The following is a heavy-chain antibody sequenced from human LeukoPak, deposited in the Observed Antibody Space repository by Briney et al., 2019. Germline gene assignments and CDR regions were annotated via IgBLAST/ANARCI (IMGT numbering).Heavy chain of an antibody. CDR2: IRYDGSNK. J-gene: IGHJ4*02. Sequence: GGSLRLSCAASGFTFSSYGMHWVRQAPGKGLEWVAFIRYDGSNKYYADSVKGRFTISRDNSKNTLYLRMNSLRAEDTAVYYCAKALWFGELLAPLDYWGQGTLVTVSS. V-gene: IGHV3-30*02. D-gene: IGHD3-10*01. CDR3: AKALWFGELLAPLDY. CDR1: GFTFSSYG.